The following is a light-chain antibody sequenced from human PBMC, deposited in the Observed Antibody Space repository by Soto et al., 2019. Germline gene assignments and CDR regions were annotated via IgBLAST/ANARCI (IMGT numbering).Light chain of an antibody. V-gene: IGLV2-14*01. J-gene: IGLJ1*01. CDR2: DVT. CDR1: SSDVGGYYS. CDR3: CSYTSSSTDV. Sequence: QSALTQPASVSGSPGQSITISCTGTSSDVGGYYSVSWYQQHPGKAPKLMIYDVTNRPSGVSNRFSSSKSGNTASLTISGLQAEDEADYYCCSYTSSSTDVFGTGTKVTVL.